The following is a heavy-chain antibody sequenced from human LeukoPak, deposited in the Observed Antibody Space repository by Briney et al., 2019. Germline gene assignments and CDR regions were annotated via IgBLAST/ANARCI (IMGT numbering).Heavy chain of an antibody. Sequence: GGSLRLSCAAPGFTFSSYGMHWVRQAPGKGLEWVAFIRYDGSNKYYADSVKGRFTISRDNSKNTLYLQMNSLRAEDTAVYYCAKVGWDYVGDAFDIWGQGTMVTVSS. V-gene: IGHV3-30*02. J-gene: IGHJ3*02. D-gene: IGHD3-10*02. CDR3: AKVGWDYVGDAFDI. CDR1: GFTFSSYG. CDR2: IRYDGSNK.